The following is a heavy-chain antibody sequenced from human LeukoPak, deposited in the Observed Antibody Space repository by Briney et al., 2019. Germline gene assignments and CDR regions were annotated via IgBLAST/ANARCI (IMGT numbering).Heavy chain of an antibody. CDR3: ARVRAFGEFPSYMDV. Sequence: GGSLRLSCAASGFTFSSYSMNWVRQAPGKGLEWVSSISSSSSYIYYADSVKGRFTISRDNAKNSLYLQMNSLRAEDTAVYYCARVRAFGEFPSYMDVWGKGTTVTISS. CDR2: ISSSSSYI. CDR1: GFTFSSYS. J-gene: IGHJ6*03. D-gene: IGHD3-10*01. V-gene: IGHV3-21*01.